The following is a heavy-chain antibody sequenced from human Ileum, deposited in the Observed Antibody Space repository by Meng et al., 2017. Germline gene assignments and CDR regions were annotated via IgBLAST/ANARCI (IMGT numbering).Heavy chain of an antibody. D-gene: IGHD6-19*01. CDR3: ARAEADSSGWYLGYAFDY. CDR2: ISSSSSYI. CDR1: GFTFSSYS. Sequence: GESLKTSCAASGFTFSSYSMNWVRQAPGKGLEWVSSISSSSSYIYYADSVEGRFTISRDNAKNSLYLQMNSLRAEDTAVYYCARAEADSSGWYLGYAFDYWGQGTLVTVSS. V-gene: IGHV3-21*01. J-gene: IGHJ4*02.